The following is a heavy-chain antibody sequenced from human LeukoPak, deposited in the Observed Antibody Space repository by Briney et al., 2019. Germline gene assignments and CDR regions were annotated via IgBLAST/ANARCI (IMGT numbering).Heavy chain of an antibody. J-gene: IGHJ6*02. V-gene: IGHV4-61*01. CDR3: ARGGAFHGMDV. CDR2: IYYSGST. D-gene: IGHD2-21*01. CDR1: GGSISSSSYY. Sequence: SETLSLTCTVSGGSISSSSYYWSWIRQPPGKGLEWIGYIYYSGSTNYNPSLKSRVTISVDTSKNQFSLKLSSVTAADTAVYYCARGGAFHGMDVWGQGTTVTVSS.